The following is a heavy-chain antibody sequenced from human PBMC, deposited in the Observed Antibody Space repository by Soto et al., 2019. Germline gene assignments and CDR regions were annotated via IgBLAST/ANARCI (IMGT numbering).Heavy chain of an antibody. CDR1: GDSFSTGGYS. CDR2: IYHSGST. CDR3: AREGGDPPYFDY. D-gene: IGHD4-17*01. Sequence: SETLSLTCAVSGDSFSTGGYSWSWIRQPPGKGLEWIGYIYHSGSTYYNPSLKSRVTISIHRSKNQFSLTLSSVTAADTAVYYCAREGGDPPYFDYWGQGTLVTAPQ. V-gene: IGHV4-30-2*01. J-gene: IGHJ4*02.